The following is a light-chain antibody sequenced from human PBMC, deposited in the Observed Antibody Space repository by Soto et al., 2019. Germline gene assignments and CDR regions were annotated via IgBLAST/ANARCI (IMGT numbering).Light chain of an antibody. J-gene: IGLJ1*01. CDR1: SSDVGGYKY. CDR3: NSYTSSSTLV. Sequence: QSALTQPASVSGSPGQSITISCTGTSSDVGGYKYVSWYQHHPGKAPKLIIYEVSNRPSGVSIRFSGSKSGNTASLTISGLQADDEADYYCNSYTSSSTLVFGPGTKLTVL. CDR2: EVS. V-gene: IGLV2-14*01.